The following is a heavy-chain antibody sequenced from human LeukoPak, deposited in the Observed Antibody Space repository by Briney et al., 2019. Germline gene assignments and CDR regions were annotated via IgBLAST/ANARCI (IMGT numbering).Heavy chain of an antibody. CDR3: ARARNYYDSSDYYYEGDAFDI. CDR1: GGSFSGYY. V-gene: IGHV4-34*01. J-gene: IGHJ3*02. Sequence: SETLSLTYAVYGGSFSGYYWSWIRQPPGKGLEWIGEINHSGSTNYNPSLKSRVTISVDTSKNQFSLKLSSVTAADTAVYFCARARNYYDSSDYYYEGDAFDIWGQGTMVTVSS. D-gene: IGHD3-22*01. CDR2: INHSGST.